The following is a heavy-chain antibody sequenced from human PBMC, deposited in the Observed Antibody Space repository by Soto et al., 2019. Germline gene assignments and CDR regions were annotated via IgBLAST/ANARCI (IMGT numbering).Heavy chain of an antibody. J-gene: IGHJ4*02. CDR2: ISSSSSYI. D-gene: IGHD2-15*01. CDR1: GFTFSSYS. CDR3: ARGGGDVVVVAAKFDY. Sequence: ESGGGLVKPGGSLRLSCAASGFTFSSYSMNWVRQAPGKGLEWVSSISSSSSYIYYADSVKGRFTISRDNAKNSLYLQMNSLRAEDTAVYYCARGGGDVVVVAAKFDYWGQGTLVTVSS. V-gene: IGHV3-21*01.